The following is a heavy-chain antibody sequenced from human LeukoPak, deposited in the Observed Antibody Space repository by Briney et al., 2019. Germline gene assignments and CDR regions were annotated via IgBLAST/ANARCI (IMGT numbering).Heavy chain of an antibody. Sequence: GESLMIPCKGSGYTFTGYWIGWVRQMPGKGLERMGIIYPGGSDTRYSPSFQGQVTISADKSISTAYLQWSSLKASDTAMYYCARHTVAGNWFDPWGQGTLVTVSS. J-gene: IGHJ5*02. V-gene: IGHV5-51*01. CDR3: ARHTVAGNWFDP. D-gene: IGHD6-19*01. CDR2: IYPGGSDT. CDR1: GYTFTGYW.